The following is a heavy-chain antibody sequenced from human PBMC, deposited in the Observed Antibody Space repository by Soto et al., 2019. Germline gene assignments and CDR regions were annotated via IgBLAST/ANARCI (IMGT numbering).Heavy chain of an antibody. CDR2: IPQDGVDG. V-gene: IGHV3-7*03. CDR3: ARDHLILPAHDFFYGSDV. Sequence: SLSCEVSGFTFSMYSMSWVRQSPGKGLEWVAKIPQDGVDGHYADSVKGRFIISRDNGKNSLHLQLNNLRAEDTAVYYCARDHLILPAHDFFYGSDVWGRGATVTVSS. CDR1: GFTFSMYS. D-gene: IGHD2-21*02. J-gene: IGHJ6*02.